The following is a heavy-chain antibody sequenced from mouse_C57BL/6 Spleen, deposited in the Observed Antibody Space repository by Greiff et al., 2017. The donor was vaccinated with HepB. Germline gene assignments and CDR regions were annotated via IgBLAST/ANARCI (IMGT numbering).Heavy chain of an antibody. J-gene: IGHJ3*01. CDR2: INTNNGGT. CDR1: GYTFTDYN. CDR3: ASESHSSWFAY. Sequence: EVQLQQSGPELVKPGASVKIPCKASGYTFTDYNMDWVKQSHGKSLEWIGDINTNNGGTIYNQKFKGKATLTVDKSSSTAYMDRRSLTSEDTAVYYCASESHSSWFAYWGKGTLVTVSA. D-gene: IGHD1-1*01. V-gene: IGHV1-18*01.